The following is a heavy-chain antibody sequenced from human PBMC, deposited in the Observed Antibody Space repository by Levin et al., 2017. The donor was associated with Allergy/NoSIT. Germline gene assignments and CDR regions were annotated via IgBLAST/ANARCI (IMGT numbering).Heavy chain of an antibody. CDR2: IYPGDSDT. D-gene: IGHD3-9*01. CDR3: ARPRRDLRDILTGCYETEWGY. V-gene: IGHV5-51*01. CDR1: GYSFTSYW. J-gene: IGHJ4*02. Sequence: GESLKISCKGSGYSFTSYWIGWVRQMPGKGLEWMGIIYPGDSDTRYSPSFQGQVTISADKSISTAYLQWSSLKASDTAMYYCARPRRDLRDILTGCYETEWGYWGQGTLVTVSS.